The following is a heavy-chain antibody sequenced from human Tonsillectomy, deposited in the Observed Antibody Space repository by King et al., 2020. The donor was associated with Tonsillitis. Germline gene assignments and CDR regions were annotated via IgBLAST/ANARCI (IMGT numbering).Heavy chain of an antibody. Sequence: DVQLVESGGALVQPGGSLRLSCAASGFTFSSSAMSWVRQAPVRGLEWVSGISASGGTSYYADSVKGRFTISRDNSKNTLYLQVNNLRAEDTALYYCAKKEPGIRPFDYWGQGTLVTVSS. J-gene: IGHJ4*02. CDR3: AKKEPGIRPFDY. CDR2: ISASGGTS. D-gene: IGHD1-14*01. V-gene: IGHV3-23*04. CDR1: GFTFSSSA.